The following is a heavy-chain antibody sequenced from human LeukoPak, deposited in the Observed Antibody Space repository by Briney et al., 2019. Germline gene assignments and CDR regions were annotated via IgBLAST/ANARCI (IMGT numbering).Heavy chain of an antibody. CDR3: ARDGLGYYYDSSGYYPLPLDY. CDR2: XXXXXXXI. J-gene: IGHJ4*02. Sequence: XGSXRLSCAXXXXXXSXYXMXWVRQXXXXXXEWXSSXXXXXXXICYADSVKGRFTISRDNAKNSLYLQMNSLRAEDTAVYYCARDGLGYYYDSSGYYPLPLDYWGQGTLVTVSS. CDR1: XXXXSXYX. D-gene: IGHD3-22*01. V-gene: IGHV3-21*01.